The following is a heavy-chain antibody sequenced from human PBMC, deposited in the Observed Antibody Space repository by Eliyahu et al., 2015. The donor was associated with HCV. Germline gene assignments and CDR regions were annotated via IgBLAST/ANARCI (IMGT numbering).Heavy chain of an antibody. D-gene: IGHD3-22*01. CDR1: GFTFSSYS. J-gene: IGHJ4*02. CDR3: ARGHDRHPGICDY. CDR2: ISSSSSYI. V-gene: IGHV3-21*01. Sequence: EVQLVESGGGLVKPGGSLRLSCAASGFTFSSYSMNWVRQAPGKGLEWVSSISSSSSYIYYADSVKGRFTISRDNAKNSLYLQMNSLRAEDTAVYYCARGHDRHPGICDYWGQGTLVTVSS.